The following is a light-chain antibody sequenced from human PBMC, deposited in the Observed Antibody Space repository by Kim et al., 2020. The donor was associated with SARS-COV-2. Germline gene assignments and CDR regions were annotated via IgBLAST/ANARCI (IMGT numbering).Light chain of an antibody. J-gene: IGLJ1*01. Sequence: QPVPIACTGDSSNIGTGYDVHWFQQLPGTAPKLLIYGDKNRPSGVPDRFSGSKSANSASLAIAGLQAEDEADYYCQSYDSVLSGYVFGSGTKVTVL. CDR3: QSYDSVLSGYV. V-gene: IGLV1-40*01. CDR2: GDK. CDR1: SSNIGTGYD.